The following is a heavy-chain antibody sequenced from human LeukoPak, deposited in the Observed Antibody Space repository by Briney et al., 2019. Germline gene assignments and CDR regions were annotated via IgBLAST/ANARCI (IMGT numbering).Heavy chain of an antibody. V-gene: IGHV1-2*02. Sequence: ASVKVSCKASGGTFSSYAISWVRQAPGQGLEWMGWINPNSGGTNYAQKFQGRVTMTRDTSISTAYMELSRLRSDDTAVYYRARDLEGSGWYRYHFDYWGQGTLVTVSS. D-gene: IGHD6-19*01. CDR3: ARDLEGSGWYRYHFDY. CDR2: INPNSGGT. J-gene: IGHJ4*02. CDR1: GGTFSSYA.